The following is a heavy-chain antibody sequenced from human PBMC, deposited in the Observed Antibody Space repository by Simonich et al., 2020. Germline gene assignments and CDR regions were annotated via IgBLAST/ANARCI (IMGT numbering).Heavy chain of an antibody. CDR1: GFTFSSLA. J-gene: IGHJ4*02. CDR2: ISYDGNNK. V-gene: IGHV3-30*07. D-gene: IGHD1-26*01. Sequence: QVQLVESGGGVVQPGRSLRLSCAASGFTFSSLAMHWVRQAPGKVLGWVAVISYDGNNKYYADSVKGRFTISRDNSKNTLYLQMNSLRAEDTAVYYCARDHLDSGSYYFDYWGQGTLVTVSS. CDR3: ARDHLDSGSYYFDY.